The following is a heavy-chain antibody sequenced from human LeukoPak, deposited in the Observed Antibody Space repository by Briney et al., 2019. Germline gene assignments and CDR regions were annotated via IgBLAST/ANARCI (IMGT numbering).Heavy chain of an antibody. V-gene: IGHV1-8*01. J-gene: IGHJ3*02. Sequence: ASVKVSCKASGYTFTSYDINWVRQATGQGLEWMGWMNPNSGNTGYAQKFQGRVTMTRNTSISTAYMELSSLRSEDTAVYYCARERKLRIFGVVSLAFDIWGQGRMVTVSS. D-gene: IGHD3-3*01. CDR3: ARERKLRIFGVVSLAFDI. CDR2: MNPNSGNT. CDR1: GYTFTSYD.